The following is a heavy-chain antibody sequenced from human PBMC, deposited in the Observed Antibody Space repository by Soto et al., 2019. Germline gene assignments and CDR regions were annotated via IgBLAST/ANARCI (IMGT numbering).Heavy chain of an antibody. CDR1: GDSISRYY. CDR3: AREYTETVDGPTPYYFDY. Sequence: KASETLSLTCSISGDSISRYYWSWIRQSAGKGLEWIGRTYISGDTNYNPSLKSRVTMSVSTSKKQLSLKLSSVTAADTAVYYCAREYTETVDGPTPYYFDYWGQGTPVTVSS. D-gene: IGHD6-19*01. CDR2: TYISGDT. J-gene: IGHJ4*02. V-gene: IGHV4-4*07.